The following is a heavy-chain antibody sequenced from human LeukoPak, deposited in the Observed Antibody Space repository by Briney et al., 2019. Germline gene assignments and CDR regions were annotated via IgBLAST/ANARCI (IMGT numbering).Heavy chain of an antibody. CDR2: ISGSGGST. J-gene: IGHJ4*02. V-gene: IGHV3-23*01. CDR3: AKSLSGYDYSSFDY. CDR1: GFTFSSYA. D-gene: IGHD5-12*01. Sequence: GGSLRLSCAASGFTFSSYAMSWVRQAPGKGLGWVSAISGSGGSTYYADSVKGRFTISRDNSKNTLYLQMNSLRAEDTAVYYCAKSLSGYDYSSFDYWGQGTLVTVSS.